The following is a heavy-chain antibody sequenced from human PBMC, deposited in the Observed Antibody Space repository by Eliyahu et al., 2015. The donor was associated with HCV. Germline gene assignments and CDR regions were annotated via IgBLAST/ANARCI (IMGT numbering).Heavy chain of an antibody. CDR2: INPNSGGT. CDR1: GYTFXGYX. V-gene: IGHV1-2*02. J-gene: IGHJ6*02. Sequence: QVQLVQPGAEVKKPGASVKVSCKASGYTFXGYXXPWVRQAPGQGLEWMGWINPNSGGTNYAQKFQGRVTMTRDTSISTAYMELSRLRSDDTAVYYCARGGARDIVVVPAAGDYGMDVWGQGTTVTVSS. D-gene: IGHD2-2*01. CDR3: ARGGARDIVVVPAAGDYGMDV.